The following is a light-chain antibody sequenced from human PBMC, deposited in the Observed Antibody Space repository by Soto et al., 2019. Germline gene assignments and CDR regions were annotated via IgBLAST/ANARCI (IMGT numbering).Light chain of an antibody. CDR1: SGHSSYI. CDR3: ETWDSNTVV. V-gene: IGLV4-60*03. CDR2: LEGSGSY. Sequence: QLVLTQSSSASASLGSSVKRTCTLSSGHSSYIIAWHQQQPGKAPRYLMKLEGSGSYNKGSGVPDRFSGSSSGADRYLTISNLQSEDEADYYCETWDSNTVVFGGGTKVTVL. J-gene: IGLJ2*01.